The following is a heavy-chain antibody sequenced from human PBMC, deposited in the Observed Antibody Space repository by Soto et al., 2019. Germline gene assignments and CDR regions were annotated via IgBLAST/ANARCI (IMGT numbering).Heavy chain of an antibody. CDR3: ATTLRPGVAVAEAYQYYYGMDV. D-gene: IGHD6-19*01. V-gene: IGHV1-69*01. CDR1: GDTFSDYA. J-gene: IGHJ6*02. Sequence: QVQLVQSGAEVKKPGSSVKVSCKTSGDTFSDYAISWVREAPGQGLEWMGGFLPIFRSANYAQKFQDRVTIAADESTGTSYMEVSSLRPQDTAVYYCATTLRPGVAVAEAYQYYYGMDVWGQGTAVTVSS. CDR2: FLPIFRSA.